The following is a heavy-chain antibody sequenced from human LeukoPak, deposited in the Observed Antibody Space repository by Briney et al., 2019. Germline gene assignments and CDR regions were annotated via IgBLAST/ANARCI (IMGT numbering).Heavy chain of an antibody. CDR2: MNPNSGNT. D-gene: IGHD2-2*01. V-gene: IGHV1-8*01. J-gene: IGHJ6*02. CDR3: ARVFAPAAHYGIDV. Sequence: ASVKVSCKASGYTFTSYDINWVRQATGQGLEWMGWMNPNSGNTGYAQKFQGRVTMTRNTSISTAYMELSSLRSEDTAVYYCARVFAPAAHYGIDVWGQGTTVTVSS. CDR1: GYTFTSYD.